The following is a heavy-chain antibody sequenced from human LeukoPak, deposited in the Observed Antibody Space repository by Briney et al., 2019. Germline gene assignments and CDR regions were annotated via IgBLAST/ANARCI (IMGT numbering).Heavy chain of an antibody. D-gene: IGHD4-23*01. V-gene: IGHV4-34*01. J-gene: IGHJ4*02. CDR1: GGSFSGYY. CDR2: INHSGST. Sequence: SETLSLTCAVYGGSFSGYYWSWIRQPLGKGLEWIGEINHSGSTNYNPSLKSRVTISVDTSKNQFSLKLSSVTAADTAVYYCARAGGTTVVTPPDYWGQGTLVTVSS. CDR3: ARAGGTTVVTPPDY.